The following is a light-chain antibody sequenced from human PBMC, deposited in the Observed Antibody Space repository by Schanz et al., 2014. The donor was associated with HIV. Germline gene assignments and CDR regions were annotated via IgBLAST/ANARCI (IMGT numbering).Light chain of an antibody. Sequence: QSVLTQPSSASGTPGQRVTISCSGSSSNIGSFAVHWYQHLPGAAPKLLININNQRPSGVPDRFSGSKSGTSASLAISGLQSEDEADYYCATWDDSLNNWVFGGGTKLTV. CDR1: SSNIGSFA. CDR2: INN. CDR3: ATWDDSLNNWV. J-gene: IGLJ3*02. V-gene: IGLV1-44*01.